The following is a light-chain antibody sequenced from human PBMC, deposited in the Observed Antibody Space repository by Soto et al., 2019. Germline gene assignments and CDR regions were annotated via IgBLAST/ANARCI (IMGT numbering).Light chain of an antibody. CDR2: LEGSGSY. Sequence: QSVLTQSSSASASLGSSGKLTCTLSSGHSSYIIAWHQQQPGKAPRYLMKLEGSGSYNKGSGVPDRFSGSSSGADRYLTISNLQSEDEADYYCVTWDSNTRVFGGGTKLTVL. V-gene: IGLV4-60*03. CDR3: VTWDSNTRV. CDR1: SGHSSYI. J-gene: IGLJ3*02.